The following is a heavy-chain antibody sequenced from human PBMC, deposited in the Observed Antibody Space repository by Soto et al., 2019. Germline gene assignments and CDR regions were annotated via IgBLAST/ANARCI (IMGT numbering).Heavy chain of an antibody. D-gene: IGHD4-17*01. Sequence: QITLKESGPTLVKPTQTLTLTCTFSGFSLSTSGVGVGWIRQPPGKALEWLALIYWDDDKRYSPSLKSRLTITKDTSKTQVVLTMTNMDPVDTATYYCAHGPTVTIYFQHWGQGTLVTVSS. CDR1: GFSLSTSGVG. CDR3: AHGPTVTIYFQH. V-gene: IGHV2-5*02. CDR2: IYWDDDK. J-gene: IGHJ1*01.